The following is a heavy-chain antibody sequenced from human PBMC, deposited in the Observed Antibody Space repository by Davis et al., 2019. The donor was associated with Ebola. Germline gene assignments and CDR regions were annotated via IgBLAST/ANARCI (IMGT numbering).Heavy chain of an antibody. V-gene: IGHV1-18*01. CDR1: GYTFTSYG. CDR3: ARDRMRGYGSGSYH. CDR2: ISAYNGNT. Sequence: ASVKVSCNASGYTFTSYGISWVRQAPRQGLEWMGWISAYNGNTNYAQKLQGRVTMTTDTSTSTAYMELRSLRSDDTAVYYCARDRMRGYGSGSYHWGQGTLVTVSS. J-gene: IGHJ5*02. D-gene: IGHD3-10*01.